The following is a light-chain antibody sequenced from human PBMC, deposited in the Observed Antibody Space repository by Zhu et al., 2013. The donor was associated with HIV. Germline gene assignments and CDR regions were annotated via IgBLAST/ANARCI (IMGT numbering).Light chain of an antibody. CDR2: HAS. V-gene: IGKV3-15*01. CDR3: QQYYSTPYT. Sequence: IVMTQSPVTLSVSPGERATLSCRASENVMTNLAWYQHKPGQAPRVLIFHASTRATGVPARFSGSGSGTEFTLTISSLQAEDVAVYYCQQYYSTPYTFGQGTKLEIK. CDR1: ENVMTN. J-gene: IGKJ2*01.